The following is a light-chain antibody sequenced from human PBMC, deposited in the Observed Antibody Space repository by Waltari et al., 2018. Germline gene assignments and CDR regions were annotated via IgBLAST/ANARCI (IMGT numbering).Light chain of an antibody. Sequence: SYELTQPPSVSLSPGQTARITCSGEALAEQYVYWYQQKPGRAPVLMIYNHPERPSGIPERFPGSSSGTTVTLTISGVQAEDEADYYCQSSDTNCTHVFGIGTKVTVL. CDR2: NHP. J-gene: IGLJ1*01. CDR1: ALAEQY. V-gene: IGLV3-25*03. CDR3: QSSDTNCTHV.